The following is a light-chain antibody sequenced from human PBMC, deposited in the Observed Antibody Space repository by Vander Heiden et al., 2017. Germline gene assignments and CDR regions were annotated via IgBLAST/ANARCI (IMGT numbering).Light chain of an antibody. CDR3: QQRSNWPPHT. Sequence: EIELTQSPATLSFSPGERDTLSCRASQSVSSYLAWYQQKPGKAPKLLIYDASSRATGIPARFSGSGSGTDFTLTISSLEPEDFAVYYCQQRSNWPPHTFGGGTKVEIK. CDR1: QSVSSY. CDR2: DAS. V-gene: IGKV3-11*01. J-gene: IGKJ4*01.